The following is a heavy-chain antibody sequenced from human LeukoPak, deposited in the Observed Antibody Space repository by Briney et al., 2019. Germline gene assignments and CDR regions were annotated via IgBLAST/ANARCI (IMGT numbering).Heavy chain of an antibody. Sequence: SETLSLTCSVSGYSISSGYYWGWIRQPPGKRLEWVGSISSSGNTYYNPSLKSRVTISVDTSKNQFSLKLSSVTAADTAVYYCARETDPWYYFDNSGFDYWGQGTLVTVSS. CDR1: GYSISSGYY. V-gene: IGHV4-38-2*02. CDR3: ARETDPWYYFDNSGFDY. CDR2: ISSSGNT. D-gene: IGHD3-22*01. J-gene: IGHJ4*02.